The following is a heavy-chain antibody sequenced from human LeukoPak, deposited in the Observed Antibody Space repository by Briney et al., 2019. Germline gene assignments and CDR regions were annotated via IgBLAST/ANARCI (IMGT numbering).Heavy chain of an antibody. J-gene: IGHJ4*02. Sequence: PSETLSLTCAVYGGSFSGYYWSWIRQPPGKGLEWIGEINHSGSTNYNPSLKSRVTISVDTSKNQFSLKLSSVTAADTAVYYCARGARDILTGYYKRYDYFDYWGQGTLVTVSS. CDR3: ARGARDILTGYYKRYDYFDY. CDR2: INHSGST. V-gene: IGHV4-34*01. CDR1: GGSFSGYY. D-gene: IGHD3-9*01.